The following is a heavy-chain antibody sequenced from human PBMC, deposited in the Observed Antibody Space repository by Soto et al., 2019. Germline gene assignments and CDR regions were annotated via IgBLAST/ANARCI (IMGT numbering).Heavy chain of an antibody. Sequence: SETLSLTCTVSGGSISSYYWSWIRQPPGKGLEWIGYIYYSGSTNYNPSLKSRVTISVDTSKNLFSLKLSSVTAADTAVYYCASSYSSSSPGYFDYWGQGTLVTVSS. D-gene: IGHD6-6*01. CDR2: IYYSGST. V-gene: IGHV4-59*08. CDR3: ASSYSSSSPGYFDY. CDR1: GGSISSYY. J-gene: IGHJ4*02.